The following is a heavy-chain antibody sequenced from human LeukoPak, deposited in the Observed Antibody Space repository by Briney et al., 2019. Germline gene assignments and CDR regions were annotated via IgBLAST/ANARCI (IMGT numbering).Heavy chain of an antibody. J-gene: IGHJ5*02. Sequence: PSETLSLTCTVSGGSISSYYWSWIREPTGKGLEWIGRIYTSGSTNYNPSLKSRVTMSVDTSKNQFSLKLSSVTAADTAVYYCARDRVHYCSSTSCYGGWWFDPWGQGTLVTVSS. CDR1: GGSISSYY. CDR3: ARDRVHYCSSTSCYGGWWFDP. V-gene: IGHV4-4*07. CDR2: IYTSGST. D-gene: IGHD2-2*01.